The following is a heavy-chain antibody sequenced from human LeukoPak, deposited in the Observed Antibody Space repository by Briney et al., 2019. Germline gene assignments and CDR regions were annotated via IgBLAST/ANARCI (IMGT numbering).Heavy chain of an antibody. V-gene: IGHV4-34*01. J-gene: IGHJ5*02. D-gene: IGHD3-10*01. CDR2: INHSGST. CDR3: ARGFEGSGSLKYSHLGFDP. Sequence: SETLSLTCAVYGGSFSGYYWSWIRQPPGKGLEWIGEINHSGSTNYNPSLKSRVTISVDTSKNQFSLKLSSVTAADTAVYYCARGFEGSGSLKYSHLGFDPWRQGTLVTVSS. CDR1: GGSFSGYY.